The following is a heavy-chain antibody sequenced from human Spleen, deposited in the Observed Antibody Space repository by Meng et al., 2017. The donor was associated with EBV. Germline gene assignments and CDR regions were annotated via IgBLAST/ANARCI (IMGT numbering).Heavy chain of an antibody. CDR2: IYHSGST. CDR1: GGSISSSNW. D-gene: IGHD3-9*01. J-gene: IGHJ4*02. Sequence: QVQPQKSGPDLVKPSETLSLPCTVSGGSISSSNWWSWVRQPPGKGLEWIGEIYHSGSTNYNPSLKSRVTISVDKSKNQFSLKLSSVTAADTAVYYCARDLTGYSADHYWGQGTLVTVSS. V-gene: IGHV4-4*02. CDR3: ARDLTGYSADHY.